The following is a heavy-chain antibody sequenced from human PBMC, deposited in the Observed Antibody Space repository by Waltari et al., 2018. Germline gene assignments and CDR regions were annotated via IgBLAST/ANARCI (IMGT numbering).Heavy chain of an antibody. J-gene: IGHJ4*02. CDR2: IYHSGRT. V-gene: IGHV4-30-2*01. CDR3: ARSGPLSHFDY. D-gene: IGHD3-10*01. CDR1: GGSISSGGYS. Sequence: QLQLQESGSGLVKPSQTLSLTCAVSGGSISSGGYSWSWIRQPPGKGLEWIGYIYHSGRTSSNPSLKSRVTISVDRSKNQFSLKLSSVTAADTAVYYCARSGPLSHFDYWGQGTLVTVSS.